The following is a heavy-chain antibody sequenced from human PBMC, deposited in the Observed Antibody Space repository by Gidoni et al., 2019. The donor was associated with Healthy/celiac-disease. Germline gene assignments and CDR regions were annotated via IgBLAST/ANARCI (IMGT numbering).Heavy chain of an antibody. Sequence: QVQLVESGGGVVQPGRSLRLSCAAYGLPFSSYAMYWVRQAPGKGREWVAVTSYDGSNKYYADSVKGRFTISRDNSKNTMYLQMNSLRAEDTAVYYCAVGYCSGGSCYPLTDYWGQGTLVTVSS. V-gene: IGHV3-30*04. CDR1: GLPFSSYA. CDR2: TSYDGSNK. CDR3: AVGYCSGGSCYPLTDY. J-gene: IGHJ4*02. D-gene: IGHD2-15*01.